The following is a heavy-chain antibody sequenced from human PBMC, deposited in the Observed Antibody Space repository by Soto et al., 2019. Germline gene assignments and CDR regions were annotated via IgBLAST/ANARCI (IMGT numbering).Heavy chain of an antibody. J-gene: IGHJ4*02. CDR1: GFTFSIFA. D-gene: IGHD3-22*01. CDR3: ARDLGYYASDGYFDY. V-gene: IGHV3-23*01. CDR2: ISGSGGST. Sequence: GGSLRLSCAASGFTFSIFAMGWVRQSPGKGLEWVSTISGSGGSTYYADAVKGRFTISRDNSMGTLYLQMNSLRAEDTAVYYCARDLGYYASDGYFDYWGQGTVVTVSS.